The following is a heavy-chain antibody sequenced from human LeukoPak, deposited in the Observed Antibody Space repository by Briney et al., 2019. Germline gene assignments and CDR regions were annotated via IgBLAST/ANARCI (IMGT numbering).Heavy chain of an antibody. CDR2: IRSSGSTI. CDR1: GFTFSDYY. J-gene: IGHJ5*02. CDR3: ASGGCSSTSCYTYNWFDP. D-gene: IGHD2-2*02. Sequence: AGGSLRLSCAASGFTFSDYYMSWIRQAPGKGLEWVSYIRSSGSTIYYADSVKGRFTISRDNAKNSLYLQMNSLRAEDTAVYYCASGGCSSTSCYTYNWFDPWGQGTLVTVSS. V-gene: IGHV3-11*01.